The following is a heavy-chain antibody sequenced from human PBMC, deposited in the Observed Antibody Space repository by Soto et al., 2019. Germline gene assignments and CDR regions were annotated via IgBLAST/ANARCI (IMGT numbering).Heavy chain of an antibody. Sequence: QVQLVESGGGVVQPGRSLRLSCAASGFTFSSYGMHWVRQAPGKGLEWVAVIWYDGSNKYYADSVKGRFTISRDNSKNSLYLQMNRLRAIHGAVYCWAGERFGLEVAYGMDVWGEGTTVTFSS. CDR2: IWYDGSNK. V-gene: IGHV3-33*01. D-gene: IGHD3-10*01. CDR1: GFTFSSYG. CDR3: AGERFGLEVAYGMDV. J-gene: IGHJ6*04.